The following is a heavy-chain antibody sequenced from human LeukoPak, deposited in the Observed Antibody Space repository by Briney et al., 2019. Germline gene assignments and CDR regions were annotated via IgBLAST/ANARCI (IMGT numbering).Heavy chain of an antibody. CDR1: GGSISTYY. D-gene: IGHD6-19*01. CDR3: AKVARAWYVIDS. J-gene: IGHJ4*02. CDR2: IYNGGTT. V-gene: IGHV4-59*01. Sequence: SETLSLTCTVSGGSISTYYWTWIRQPPGKGLEWIGYIYNGGTTNYNPSLKNRATISIDTSKNQFSLNLRSVTPADTAVYYCAKVARAWYVIDSWGQGTLVTVPP.